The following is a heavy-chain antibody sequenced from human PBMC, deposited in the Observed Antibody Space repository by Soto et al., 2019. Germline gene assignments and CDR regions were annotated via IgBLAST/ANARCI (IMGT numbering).Heavy chain of an antibody. Sequence: QVQLVQSGAEVKKPGASVKVSCKASGYTFTSYDINWVRQATGQGLEWMGWMNPNSGNTGYAQKFQRRVTMTRNTSISTAYMELSSLRSEDTAVYYCARGSRYCSGGSCYGHWFDPWGQGTLVTVSS. CDR3: ARGSRYCSGGSCYGHWFDP. V-gene: IGHV1-8*01. CDR2: MNPNSGNT. CDR1: GYTFTSYD. J-gene: IGHJ5*02. D-gene: IGHD2-15*01.